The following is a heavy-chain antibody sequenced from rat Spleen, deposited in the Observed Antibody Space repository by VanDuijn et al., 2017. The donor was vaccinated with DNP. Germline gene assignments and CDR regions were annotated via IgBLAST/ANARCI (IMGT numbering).Heavy chain of an antibody. CDR1: GFNFNDYW. Sequence: EVKLVESGGGLVQPGRSLKLSCAASGFNFNDYWMDWVRQAPGKGLEWIGEINKDSSTIVYTPSLKDKFSISRDNAQNTLYLQMNKLGSEDTAIFYCAKGPNFGGYTDFFDYWGQGVMVIVSS. V-gene: IGHV4-2*01. CDR2: INKDSSTI. CDR3: AKGPNFGGYTDFFDY. D-gene: IGHD1-11*01. J-gene: IGHJ2*01.